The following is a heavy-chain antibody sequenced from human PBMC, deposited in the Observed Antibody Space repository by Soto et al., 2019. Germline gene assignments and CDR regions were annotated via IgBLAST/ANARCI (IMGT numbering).Heavy chain of an antibody. V-gene: IGHV3-21*01. J-gene: IGHJ3*01. CDR3: AKGSGNFLRSDGSEV. CDR2: ISSRSGWI. D-gene: IGHD4-17*01. Sequence: EVQLVESGGGLVKPGGSLRLSCAASGFTFSSYSMNWVRLAPGKGLEWVSSISSRSGWISYADSVKGRFTIARDNAKNSPYLQMRTLRAADTAVYYCAKGSGNFLRSDGSEVWGQGT. CDR1: GFTFSSYS.